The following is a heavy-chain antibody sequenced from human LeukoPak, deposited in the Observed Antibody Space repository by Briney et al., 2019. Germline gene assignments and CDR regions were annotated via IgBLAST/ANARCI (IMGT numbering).Heavy chain of an antibody. CDR2: ISSDGSNK. CDR1: GFTFSSYG. J-gene: IGHJ3*02. V-gene: IGHV3-30*03. D-gene: IGHD3-22*01. CDR3: ARDVPYYYESSGYYSLGFDI. Sequence: PGRSLRLSCAASGFTFSSYGIHWVRQAPGKGLEWVAVISSDGSNKNYADSVKGRFTISRDNSKNTLYLQMNSLRAEDTAVYYCARDVPYYYESSGYYSLGFDIWGQGTMVTVSS.